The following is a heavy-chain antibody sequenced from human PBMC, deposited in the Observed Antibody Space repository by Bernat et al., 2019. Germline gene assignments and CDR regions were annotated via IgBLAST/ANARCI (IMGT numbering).Heavy chain of an antibody. V-gene: IGHV4-34*11. J-gene: IGHJ6*02. CDR2: IYYSGST. CDR3: ARDQHYYYGMDV. Sequence: QVQLQQWGAGLLKPSETLSLTCAVYGGSFSGYYWSWIRQPPGKGLEWIGYIYYSGSTNYNPSLKSRVTISVDTSKNQFSLKLSYVTAADTAVYYWARDQHYYYGMDVWGPGPTVTVSS. CDR1: GGSFSGYY.